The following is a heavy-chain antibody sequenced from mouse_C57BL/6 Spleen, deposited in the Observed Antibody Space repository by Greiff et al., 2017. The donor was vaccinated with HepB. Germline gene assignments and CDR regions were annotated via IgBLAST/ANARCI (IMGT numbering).Heavy chain of an antibody. CDR3: ARLGAPTAQSHFDY. CDR2: IDPNSGGT. D-gene: IGHD3-2*02. Sequence: QVQLKQPGAELVKPGASVKLSCKASGYTFTSYWMHWVKQRPGRGLEWIGRIDPNSGGTKYNEKFKSKATLTVDKPSSTAYMQLSSLTSEDSAVYYCARLGAPTAQSHFDYWGQGTTLTVSS. V-gene: IGHV1-72*01. CDR1: GYTFTSYW. J-gene: IGHJ2*01.